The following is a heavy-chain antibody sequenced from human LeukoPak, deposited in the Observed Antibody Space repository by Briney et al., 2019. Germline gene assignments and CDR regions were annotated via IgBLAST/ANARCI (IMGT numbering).Heavy chain of an antibody. V-gene: IGHV4-39*07. D-gene: IGHD5-24*01. CDR1: GGSISSSNYF. Sequence: SETLSLTCTVSGGSISSSNYFWGWIRQAPGKGLEWIGSIYYSGSTYFNPSLKSRVTISADMSKNQFSLRLYSVTAADTAVYYCGRDSVEMGTIHSDYWGQGTLVTVSS. J-gene: IGHJ4*02. CDR3: GRDSVEMGTIHSDY. CDR2: IYYSGST.